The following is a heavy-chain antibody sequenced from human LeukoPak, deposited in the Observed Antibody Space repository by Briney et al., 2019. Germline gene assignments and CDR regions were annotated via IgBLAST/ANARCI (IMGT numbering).Heavy chain of an antibody. CDR2: IKQDGSEK. J-gene: IGHJ6*02. CDR1: EFSFSNYW. CDR3: ARALGKLQPYYYYYGMDV. V-gene: IGHV3-7*01. Sequence: PGGSLRLSCAASEFSFSNYWMSWVRQAPGKGLEWVASIKQDGSEKYYVDSVKGRFTISRDNAKNSLYLQMNYLRPEDTAVYYCARALGKLQPYYYYYGMDVWGQGTTVTVSS. D-gene: IGHD3-16*01.